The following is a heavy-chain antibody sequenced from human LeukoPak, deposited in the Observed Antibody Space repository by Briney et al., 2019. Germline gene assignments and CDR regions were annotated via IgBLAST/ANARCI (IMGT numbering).Heavy chain of an antibody. CDR2: IKSKTDGGTT. V-gene: IGHV3-15*01. CDR3: TTDLVSRGDY. D-gene: IGHD6-6*01. J-gene: IGHJ4*02. Sequence: PGGSLRLSCAASGFTFSSYAMHWVRQAPGKGLEWVGRIKSKTDGGTTDYAAPVKGRFTISRDDSKNTLSLQMNSLKTEDTAVYYCTTDLVSRGDYWGQGTLVTVSS. CDR1: GFTFSSYA.